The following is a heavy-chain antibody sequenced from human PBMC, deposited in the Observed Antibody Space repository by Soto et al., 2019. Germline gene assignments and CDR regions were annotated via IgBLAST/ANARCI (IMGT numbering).Heavy chain of an antibody. V-gene: IGHV4-4*07. D-gene: IGHD3-3*01. Sequence: GPGPFLPSETLSLTCTVSGGSISNYFCNWIRQPAGKGLEWIGRIDNSGSTNYNPSLKSRITMSADTSRNQFSLKLNSVTAADTAVYYCARGGQDFWSGPFDYWGQGALVTVSS. CDR1: GGSISNYF. J-gene: IGHJ4*02. CDR2: IDNSGST. CDR3: ARGGQDFWSGPFDY.